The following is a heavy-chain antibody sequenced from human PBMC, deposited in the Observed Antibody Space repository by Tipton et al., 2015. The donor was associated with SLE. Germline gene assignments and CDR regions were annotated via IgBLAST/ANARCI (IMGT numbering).Heavy chain of an antibody. CDR1: GFNFSSYA. V-gene: IGHV3-30*04. CDR3: TRDLEGGWPYFDY. D-gene: IGHD6-19*01. Sequence: SLRLSCADSGFNFSSYAMHWVRQAPGKALDWVSVMSSDGTLIYYSDSVKGRFTISRDNSKNMLYLEMNSLRAEDTAVYYCTRDLEGGWPYFDYWGQGTLVTVSS. J-gene: IGHJ4*02. CDR2: MSSDGTLI.